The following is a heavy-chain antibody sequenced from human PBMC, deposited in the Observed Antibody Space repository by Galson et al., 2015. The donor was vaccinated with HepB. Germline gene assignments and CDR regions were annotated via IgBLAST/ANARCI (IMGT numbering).Heavy chain of an antibody. Sequence: SLRLSCAASGFTFSSYAMSWVRQAPGKGLEWVSANSGSGGSTYYADSVKGLFTIFRDNSKNTLYLQMNSLRAEDTAVYYCAKADGSGSYYNAYYYYGMDVWGQGTTVTVSS. CDR2: NSGSGGST. CDR3: AKADGSGSYYNAYYYYGMDV. D-gene: IGHD3-10*01. V-gene: IGHV3-23*01. CDR1: GFTFSSYA. J-gene: IGHJ6*02.